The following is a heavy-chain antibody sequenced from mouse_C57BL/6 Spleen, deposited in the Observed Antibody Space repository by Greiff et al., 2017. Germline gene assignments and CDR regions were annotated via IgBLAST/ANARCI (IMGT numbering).Heavy chain of an antibody. D-gene: IGHD1-1*01. CDR2: IHPNSGST. Sequence: QVQLQQSGAELVKPGASVKLSCKASGYTFTSYWMHWVKQRPGQGLEWIGMIHPNSGSTNYNEKFKSKATLTVDKSSSTAYMQLSSLTSEDSAVYYCARSITTVVPQGYFDVWGKGTTVTVSS. J-gene: IGHJ1*03. CDR1: GYTFTSYW. CDR3: ARSITTVVPQGYFDV. V-gene: IGHV1-64*01.